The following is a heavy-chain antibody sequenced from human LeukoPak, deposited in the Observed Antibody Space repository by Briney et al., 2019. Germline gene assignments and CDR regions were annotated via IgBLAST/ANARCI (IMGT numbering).Heavy chain of an antibody. V-gene: IGHV4-30-2*01. CDR3: ARGGYGSGSYQLDY. CDR1: GGSISSGGYY. Sequence: SETLSLTCTVSGGSISSGGYYWSWIRQPPGKGLEWIGYIYHSGSTYYNPSLKSRVTISVDRSKNQFSLKLSSVTAADTAMYYCARGGYGSGSYQLDYWGQGTLVTVSP. J-gene: IGHJ4*02. D-gene: IGHD3-10*01. CDR2: IYHSGST.